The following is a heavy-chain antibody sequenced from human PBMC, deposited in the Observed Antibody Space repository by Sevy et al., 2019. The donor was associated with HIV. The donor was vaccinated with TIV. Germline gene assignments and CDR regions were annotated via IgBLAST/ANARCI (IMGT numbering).Heavy chain of an antibody. J-gene: IGHJ2*01. CDR3: ARAVEDYSDSSGWDWYFDL. V-gene: IGHV3-66*01. CDR1: GFTVSGNY. Sequence: GGSLRLSCAASGFTVSGNYMSWVRQAPGKGLEWVSGIYKGGTTHFADSVKGRFTISRDNSKNTLYLPMNSLSAEDTAVYYCARAVEDYSDSSGWDWYFDLWGRGTLVTVSS. D-gene: IGHD3-22*01. CDR2: IYKGGTT.